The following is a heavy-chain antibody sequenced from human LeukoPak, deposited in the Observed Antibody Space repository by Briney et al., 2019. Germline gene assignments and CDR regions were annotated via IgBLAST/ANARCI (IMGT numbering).Heavy chain of an antibody. J-gene: IGHJ2*01. CDR1: GGSISSYY. CDR3: ARDYDFWSGYYSYWYFDL. CDR2: IYTSGST. Sequence: SETLSLTCTVSGGSISSYYWSWIRQPAGKGLEWIGRIYTSGSTNYNHSLKSRVTMSVDTSKNQFSLKLSSVTAADTAVYYCARDYDFWSGYYSYWYFDLWGRGTLVTVSS. V-gene: IGHV4-4*07. D-gene: IGHD3-3*01.